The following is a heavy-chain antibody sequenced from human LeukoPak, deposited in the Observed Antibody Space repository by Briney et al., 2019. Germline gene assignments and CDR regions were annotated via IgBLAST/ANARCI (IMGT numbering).Heavy chain of an antibody. J-gene: IGHJ4*02. CDR1: GFTFSDYY. Sequence: GGSLRLSCAAAGFTFSDYYMSWIRQAPGKGLEWVSYISSGGSTIYYADSVKGRFTTSRDNARNSLYLQMNSLRAEDTAVYYCAGYCSGGSCNAAGYWGQGTLVTVSS. V-gene: IGHV3-11*01. D-gene: IGHD2-15*01. CDR2: ISSGGSTI. CDR3: AGYCSGGSCNAAGY.